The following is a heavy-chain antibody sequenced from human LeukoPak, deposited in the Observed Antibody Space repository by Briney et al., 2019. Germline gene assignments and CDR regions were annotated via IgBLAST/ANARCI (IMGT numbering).Heavy chain of an antibody. V-gene: IGHV3-7*01. CDR1: GFSFSEFW. Sequence: GGSLRLSCAASGFSFSEFWMGWARQAPGKGLEWVANMRQDGSEKYHVDSVKGRFTISRDNAKNSLYLQMNSLRVEDTAVYFCYSGSWYEYYYYGMDVWGQGTTVTVAS. D-gene: IGHD6-13*01. J-gene: IGHJ6*02. CDR2: MRQDGSEK. CDR3: YSGSWYEYYYYGMDV.